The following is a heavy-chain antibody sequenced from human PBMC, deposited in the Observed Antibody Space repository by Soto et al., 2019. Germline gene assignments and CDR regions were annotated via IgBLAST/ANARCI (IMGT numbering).Heavy chain of an antibody. D-gene: IGHD2-2*01. CDR3: ARGIVVVSWFDP. CDR2: IYHSGST. V-gene: IGHV4-4*03. J-gene: IGHJ5*02. CDR1: GGSISSSSW. Sequence: QVQLQESGPGLVMPPGTLSLTCAVSGGSISSSSWWSWVRQPPGKGLEWIGEIYHSGSTNYNPSLKSRVTISVDKSKNQFSLKMSSVTAADTTVYYCARGIVVVSWFDPWGQGTLVTVSS.